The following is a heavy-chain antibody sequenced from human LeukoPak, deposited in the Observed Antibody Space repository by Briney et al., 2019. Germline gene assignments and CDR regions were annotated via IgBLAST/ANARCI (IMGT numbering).Heavy chain of an antibody. CDR1: AYTFTDYY. J-gene: IGHJ4*02. Sequence: ASVKVSCKASAYTFTDYYMQWVRQVPGQGLEWMGWINPKSGGTNYGQNFQGRVTMTSDTSISTAYMELSRLRSDDTAMYYCARGYGSGSFHTYWGQGTLVTVSS. V-gene: IGHV1-2*02. CDR2: INPKSGGT. D-gene: IGHD3-10*01. CDR3: ARGYGSGSFHTY.